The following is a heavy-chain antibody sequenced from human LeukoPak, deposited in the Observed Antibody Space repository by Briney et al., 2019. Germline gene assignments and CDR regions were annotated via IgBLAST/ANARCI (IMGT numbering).Heavy chain of an antibody. CDR2: IYSGGST. J-gene: IGHJ6*02. Sequence: GGSLRLFCAASGFTVSSNYMNWVRQAPGKGLEWVSVIYSGGSTYYADSVKGRFTISRDNSKNTLYLQMNSLRAEDTAVYYCARDRIDYYGSGSYSYYYYGMDVWGQGTTVTVSS. CDR1: GFTVSSNY. V-gene: IGHV3-66*01. CDR3: ARDRIDYYGSGSYSYYYYGMDV. D-gene: IGHD3-10*01.